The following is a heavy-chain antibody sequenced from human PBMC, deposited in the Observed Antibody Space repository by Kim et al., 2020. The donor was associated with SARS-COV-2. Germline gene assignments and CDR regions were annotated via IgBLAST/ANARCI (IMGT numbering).Heavy chain of an antibody. CDR3: ASRWFDP. Sequence: SDSYTNYSPSFQGHVTISADKSISTAYLQWSSLKASDTAMYYCASRWFDPWGQGTLVTVSS. CDR2: SDSYT. V-gene: IGHV5-10-1*01. J-gene: IGHJ5*02.